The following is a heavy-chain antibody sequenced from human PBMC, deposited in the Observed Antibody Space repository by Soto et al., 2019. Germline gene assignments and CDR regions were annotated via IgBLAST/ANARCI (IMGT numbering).Heavy chain of an antibody. J-gene: IGHJ5*02. CDR3: ARGGQEDNYFDP. CDR1: GGSISSGGYS. CDR2: IFHSGST. V-gene: IGHV4-30-2*05. Sequence: PSETLSLTCAVSGGSISSGGYSWSWIRQPPGKGLEWIAYIFHSGSTSYNPSLKSRLTISVDTSKNQFSLKLSSVTAADTAVYYCARGGQEDNYFDPWGQGTLVTVSS.